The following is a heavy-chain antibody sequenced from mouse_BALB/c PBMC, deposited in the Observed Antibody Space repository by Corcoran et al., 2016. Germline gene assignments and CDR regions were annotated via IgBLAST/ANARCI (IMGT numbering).Heavy chain of an antibody. CDR2: IDPANGNT. Sequence: EVQLQQSGAELVKPGASVKLSCTASGFNIKDTYMHWVKQRPEQGLEWIGRIDPANGNTKYDPKFQGKATITADTSSNTAYLQLSSLTSEDTAVYYGARGGNYNYAMDYWGQGTSVTVSS. CDR3: ARGGNYNYAMDY. D-gene: IGHD2-1*01. CDR1: GFNIKDTY. J-gene: IGHJ4*01. V-gene: IGHV14-3*02.